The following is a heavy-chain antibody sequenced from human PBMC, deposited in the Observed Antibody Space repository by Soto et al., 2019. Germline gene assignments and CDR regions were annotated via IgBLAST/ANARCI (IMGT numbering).Heavy chain of an antibody. V-gene: IGHV1-18*01. CDR3: ARYVDTAMVKGYYFDY. J-gene: IGHJ4*02. CDR2: ISAYNGNT. D-gene: IGHD5-18*01. Sequence: ASVKVSCKASGYTFTSYGISWVRQAPGQGLEWMGWISAYNGNTNYAQKLQGRVTMTTDTSTSTAYMELRSLRSDDTAVYYCARYVDTAMVKGYYFDYWGQGTQVTVSS. CDR1: GYTFTSYG.